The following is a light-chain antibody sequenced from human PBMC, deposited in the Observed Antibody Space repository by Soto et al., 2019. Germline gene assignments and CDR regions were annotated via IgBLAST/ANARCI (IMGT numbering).Light chain of an antibody. J-gene: IGKJ4*01. CDR1: QTVGRNY. V-gene: IGKV3-20*01. CDR3: QQYASSPLT. Sequence: EIVLTQSPGTLSLSPGERATLSCRASQTVGRNYLAWYQHKPGQAPRLLIYGASSRATGIPDRFSGSGSGTDFTLTISRLEPEDFVVYYCQQYASSPLTFGGGTKVEIK. CDR2: GAS.